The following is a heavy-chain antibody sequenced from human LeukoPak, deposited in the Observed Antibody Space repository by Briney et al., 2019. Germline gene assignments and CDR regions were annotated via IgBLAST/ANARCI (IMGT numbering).Heavy chain of an antibody. CDR1: GFTFSSYG. V-gene: IGHV3-30*03. D-gene: IGHD3-16*01. Sequence: PGRSLRLSCAASGFTFSSYGMHWVRQAPGKGLEWVAVISYDGSNKYYADSVKGRFTISRDNSKNTLYLQMNSLRAEDTAVYYCVLSHYGMDVWGQGTTVTVSS. CDR3: VLSHYGMDV. J-gene: IGHJ6*02. CDR2: ISYDGSNK.